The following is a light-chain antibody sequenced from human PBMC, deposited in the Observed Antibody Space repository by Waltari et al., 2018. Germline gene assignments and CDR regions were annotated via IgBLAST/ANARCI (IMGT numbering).Light chain of an antibody. CDR3: QQYGNSPVT. CDR2: DAS. J-gene: IGKJ4*01. CDR1: QSVSSNY. V-gene: IGKV3-20*01. Sequence: EIVLTQSPGTLSLSPGERATLSCRASQSVSSNYLAWYQQKPGQAPRLLIYDASKRATGIADRFSGSGSGTHFTLTISRLEPEDFAVCYCQQYGNSPVTFGGGTKVEIK.